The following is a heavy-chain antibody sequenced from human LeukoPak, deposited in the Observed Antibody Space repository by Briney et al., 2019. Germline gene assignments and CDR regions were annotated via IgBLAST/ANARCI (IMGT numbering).Heavy chain of an antibody. Sequence: PSETLSLTCTVSGGSISNYYWNWIRQPPGKGLEWIGYIYYSGTTYYNPSLKSRVTISVDTSKNQFSLKLSSVTAADTAVYYCARDGEITMIGEDAFDIWGQGTMVTVSS. D-gene: IGHD3-22*01. V-gene: IGHV4-59*12. CDR1: GGSISNYY. CDR2: IYYSGTT. J-gene: IGHJ3*02. CDR3: ARDGEITMIGEDAFDI.